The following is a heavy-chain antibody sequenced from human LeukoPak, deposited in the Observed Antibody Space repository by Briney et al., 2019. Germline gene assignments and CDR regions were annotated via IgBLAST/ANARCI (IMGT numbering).Heavy chain of an antibody. CDR1: GGSFSGYY. D-gene: IGHD6-19*01. J-gene: IGHJ6*03. Sequence: SETLSLTCAVYGGSFSGYYWSWIRQPPGKGLEWIGEINHSGSTNYNPSLKSRVTISVDTSKNQFSLKLSSVTAADTAVYYCARITHSSGWYYYYYMDVWGKGTTVTISS. CDR2: INHSGST. CDR3: ARITHSSGWYYYYYMDV. V-gene: IGHV4-34*01.